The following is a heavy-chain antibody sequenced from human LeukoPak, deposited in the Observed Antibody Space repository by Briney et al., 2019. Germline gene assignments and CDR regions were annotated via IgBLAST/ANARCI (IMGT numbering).Heavy chain of an antibody. J-gene: IGHJ4*02. V-gene: IGHV4-34*01. Sequence: SETLSLTCAVYGGSFSGYYWSWIRQPPGKGLEWIGEINHSGSTNYNPSLKSRVTISVDTSKNQFSLKLSSVTAADTAVYYCARVSYYDSSGNRGAFDYWGQGTLVIVSS. D-gene: IGHD3-22*01. CDR3: ARVSYYDSSGNRGAFDY. CDR2: INHSGST. CDR1: GGSFSGYY.